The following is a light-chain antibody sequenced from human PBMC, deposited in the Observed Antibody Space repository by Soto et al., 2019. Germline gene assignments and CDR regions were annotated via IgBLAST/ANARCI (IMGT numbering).Light chain of an antibody. CDR2: GAS. V-gene: IGKV3-20*01. CDR1: QSVSSSY. CDR3: HQYGSSLPYT. J-gene: IGKJ2*01. Sequence: EIVLTQSPGTLSLSPGDRATLSCRASQSVSSSYLAWYQQKPGQAPRLLIYGASGRAAGIPDRFSGSGSGTDFTLTISRLEPEDFAVYYCHQYGSSLPYTFGQGTKLEIK.